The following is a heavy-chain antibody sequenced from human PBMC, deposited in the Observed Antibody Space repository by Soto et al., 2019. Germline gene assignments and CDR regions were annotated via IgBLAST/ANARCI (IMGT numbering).Heavy chain of an antibody. J-gene: IGHJ1*01. CDR1: GLTVSSNY. D-gene: IGHD3-22*01. V-gene: IGHV3-66*01. CDR2: IYSGGST. CDR3: ARDGYDSSGYYPDYFQH. Sequence: GGSLRLSCAASGLTVSSNYMSWVRQAPGKGLEWVSVIYSGGSTYYADSVKGRFTISRDNSKNTLYLQMNSLRAEDTAVYYCARDGYDSSGYYPDYFQHWGQGTLVTVSS.